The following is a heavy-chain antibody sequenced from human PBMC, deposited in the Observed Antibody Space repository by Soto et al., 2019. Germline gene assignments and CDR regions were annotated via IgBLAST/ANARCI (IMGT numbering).Heavy chain of an antibody. D-gene: IGHD3-16*01. CDR3: AGGDGGADAFDL. CDR1: GDTFDTYT. Sequence: QVQLVQSGTEVRKPGSSVNVSCQASGDTFDTYTFSWVRQAPGQGLQWMGEIIPLFRTTNYAPRFQGRLTLTADDSTRIAYMELNSLSFEDTAVYYCAGGDGGADAFDLWGQGTMIAVSS. CDR2: IIPLFRTT. J-gene: IGHJ3*01. V-gene: IGHV1-69*12.